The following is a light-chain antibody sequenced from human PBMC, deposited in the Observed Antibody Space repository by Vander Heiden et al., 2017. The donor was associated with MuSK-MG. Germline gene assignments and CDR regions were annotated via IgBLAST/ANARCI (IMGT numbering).Light chain of an antibody. Sequence: DIQVTQSPSSLSASVGDRVTITCRASQNINNFLNWYQQKPGKAPELLIYAASSLQSGVPSRFSGSGSGTDCTLTISSLQPEDVATYYCQQRYTTPAFGPGTKVDIK. CDR2: AAS. CDR3: QQRYTTPA. CDR1: QNINNF. V-gene: IGKV1-39*01. J-gene: IGKJ3*01.